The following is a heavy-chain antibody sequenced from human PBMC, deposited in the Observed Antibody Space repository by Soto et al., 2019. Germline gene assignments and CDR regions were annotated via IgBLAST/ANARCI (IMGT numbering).Heavy chain of an antibody. CDR1: GFSLSTSGVG. D-gene: IGHD4-17*01. V-gene: IGHV2-5*02. CDR2: IYWDDDK. CDR3: AHKQRDDYGDTHFDY. Sequence: QITLKESGPTLVKPTQTLTLTCTFSGFSLSTSGVGVGWIRQPPGKALEWLALIYWDDDKRYSPSLKSRLTITKDTSKNQVVLTMTNMDPVDTATYYCAHKQRDDYGDTHFDYWGQGTLVTVSS. J-gene: IGHJ4*02.